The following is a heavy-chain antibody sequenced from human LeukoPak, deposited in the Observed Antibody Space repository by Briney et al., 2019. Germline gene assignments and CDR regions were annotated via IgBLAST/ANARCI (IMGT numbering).Heavy chain of an antibody. CDR3: ARDYYGSGSYHYFDY. CDR1: GGSISSSSYY. D-gene: IGHD3-10*01. V-gene: IGHV4-39*07. CDR2: IYYSGST. Sequence: PSETLSLTCTVSGGSISSSSYYWGWIRQPPGKGLEWIGSIYYSGSTYYNPSLKSRVTISVDTSKNQFSLKLSSVTAADTAVYYCARDYYGSGSYHYFDYWGQGTLVTVSS. J-gene: IGHJ4*02.